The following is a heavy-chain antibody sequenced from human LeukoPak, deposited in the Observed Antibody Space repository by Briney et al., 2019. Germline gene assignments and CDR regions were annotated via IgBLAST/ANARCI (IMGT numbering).Heavy chain of an antibody. D-gene: IGHD5-18*01. Sequence: GGSLRLSCAASGFTFSGYPIHWVRQAPGKGLEWVAVISYDGSNKYYADSVKGRFTISRDNSKNTLYLQMNSLRAEDTAVYYCARGSTAMGDYWGQGTLVTVSS. CDR1: GFTFSGYP. CDR3: ARGSTAMGDY. J-gene: IGHJ4*02. CDR2: ISYDGSNK. V-gene: IGHV3-30-3*01.